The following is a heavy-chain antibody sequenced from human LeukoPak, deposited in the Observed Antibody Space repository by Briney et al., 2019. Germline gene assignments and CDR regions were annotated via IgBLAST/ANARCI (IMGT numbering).Heavy chain of an antibody. CDR3: ARGRENYYDSSGSGINFAY. V-gene: IGHV4-61*01. D-gene: IGHD3-22*01. J-gene: IGHJ4*02. CDR1: GGSVSSGSYY. Sequence: KASETLSLTCTVSGGSVSSGSYYWSWIRQPPGKGLEWIGCIYYSGSTNYNPSLKSRVTISVDTSKNQFSLKLSSVTAADTAVYYCARGRENYYDSSGSGINFAYWGQGTLVTVSS. CDR2: IYYSGST.